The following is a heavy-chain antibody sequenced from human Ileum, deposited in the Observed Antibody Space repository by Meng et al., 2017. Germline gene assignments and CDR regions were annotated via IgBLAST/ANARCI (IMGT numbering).Heavy chain of an antibody. J-gene: IGHJ4*02. V-gene: IGHV3-66*02. CDR2: IYSGGST. CDR3: ARGYSSGWADFDS. Sequence: SLKISCAASGFTVSTNYMSWVRQAPQKGLEWVSIIYSGGSTYYADSVKGRFTISRDISTNTLYLHMSSLRPEDTAVYYCARGYSSGWADFDSWGQGTLVTVSS. CDR1: GFTVSTNY. D-gene: IGHD6-19*01.